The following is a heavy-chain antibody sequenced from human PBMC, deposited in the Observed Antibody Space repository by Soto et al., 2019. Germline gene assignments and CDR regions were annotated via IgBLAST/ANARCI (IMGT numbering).Heavy chain of an antibody. V-gene: IGHV4-39*02. J-gene: IGHJ3*02. Sequence: ASETLSLTCTVSGGSISRSAYYWAWIRQPPGKGLEWIGDLYYDGTSYYNPSLNGRVTMSVDTSRNHFSLKLTPVTAADTAAYLCARPYRGGRGAFDIWGHGTMVTVSS. D-gene: IGHD6-19*01. CDR2: LYYDGTS. CDR3: ARPYRGGRGAFDI. CDR1: GGSISRSAYY.